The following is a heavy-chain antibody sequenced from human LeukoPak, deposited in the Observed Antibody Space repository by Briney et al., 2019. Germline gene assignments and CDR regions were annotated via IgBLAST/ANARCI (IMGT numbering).Heavy chain of an antibody. CDR2: IYYSGTI. V-gene: IGHV4-59*11. CDR3: ARGEDYKSSRFDP. J-gene: IGHJ5*02. Sequence: SETLSLTCTVSGGSITGHYWNWIRQPPGKGLEWIGYIYYSGTIKYNPSLKSRVTISVDTSKNQFSLKLSSVTAADTAAYYCARGEDYKSSRFDPWGQGTLVTVSS. D-gene: IGHD4-11*01. CDR1: GGSITGHY.